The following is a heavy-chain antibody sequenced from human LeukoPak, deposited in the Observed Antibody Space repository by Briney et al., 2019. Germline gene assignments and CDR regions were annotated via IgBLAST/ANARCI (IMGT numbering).Heavy chain of an antibody. Sequence: ASVKVSCKASGYTFSDYYMQWLRQAPGQGLEWMGWISLNSGGPHYSQRFQGRVTLTWDTSISTAYMELSSLTSDDTAVYYCARDHSGYYGYWGQGTLVTVSS. V-gene: IGHV1-2*02. CDR2: ISLNSGGP. CDR1: GYTFSDYY. D-gene: IGHD4-11*01. CDR3: ARDHSGYYGY. J-gene: IGHJ4*03.